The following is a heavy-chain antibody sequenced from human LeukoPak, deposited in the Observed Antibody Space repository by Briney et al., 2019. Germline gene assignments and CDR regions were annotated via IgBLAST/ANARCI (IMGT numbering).Heavy chain of an antibody. Sequence: GGSLRLSCAASGFTFSSYAMHWVRQAPGKGLEYVSAISSNGGSTYYADSVKGRFTISRDNSKNTLYLQMSSLRAEDTAVYYCVKGPIAAAGLNWGQGTLVTVSS. V-gene: IGHV3-64D*06. CDR3: VKGPIAAAGLN. CDR2: ISSNGGST. CDR1: GFTFSSYA. D-gene: IGHD6-13*01. J-gene: IGHJ4*02.